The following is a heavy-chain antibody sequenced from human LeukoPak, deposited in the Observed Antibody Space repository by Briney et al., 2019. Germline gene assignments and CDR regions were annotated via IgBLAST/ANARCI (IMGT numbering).Heavy chain of an antibody. CDR1: GFNFDDYA. Sequence: GGSQRLSCAGSGFNFDDYAMDWVRQAPGRGLEWVSGINWKTGNGIYADSVKGRFTISRDNAKNSLYLQMSSLRAEDTALYYCTRRAARWQFDLWGRGTLLTVSS. CDR3: TRRAARWQFDL. V-gene: IGHV3-9*01. D-gene: IGHD5-24*01. CDR2: INWKTGNG. J-gene: IGHJ2*01.